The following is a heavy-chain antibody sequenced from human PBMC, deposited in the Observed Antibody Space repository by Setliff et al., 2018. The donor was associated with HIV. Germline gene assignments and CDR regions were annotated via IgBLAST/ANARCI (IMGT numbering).Heavy chain of an antibody. J-gene: IGHJ4*02. CDR2: ISAKSGAT. V-gene: IGHV1-2*02. D-gene: IGHD2-2*01. Sequence: ASVKVSCKASGYTFTSYGISWVRQAPGQGLEWMGWISAKSGATNLAQKFQGRVTLTRDTSVTTVYMELTSLRSDDTAVYYCARKDGVGYCDSNSCYGIGPIDFWGQGSLVTVSS. CDR3: ARKDGVGYCDSNSCYGIGPIDF. CDR1: GYTFTSYG.